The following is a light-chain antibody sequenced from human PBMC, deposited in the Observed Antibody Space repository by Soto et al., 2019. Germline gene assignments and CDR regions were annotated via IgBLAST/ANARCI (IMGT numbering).Light chain of an antibody. J-gene: IGLJ1*01. CDR1: SSDVGGYKY. CDR3: SSYTSSSTQV. Sequence: QSVLTQPASVSGSPGQSITISCTGTSSDVGGYKYVSWYQQHPGKAPKLIIYEVSNRPSGVSNRFSGSKSGNTASLTISGLQAEDEADHYCSSYTSSSTQVFGTGTKVTVL. CDR2: EVS. V-gene: IGLV2-14*01.